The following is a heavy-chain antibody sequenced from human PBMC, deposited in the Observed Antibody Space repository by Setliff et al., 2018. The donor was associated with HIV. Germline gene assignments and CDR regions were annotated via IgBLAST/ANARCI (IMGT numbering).Heavy chain of an antibody. V-gene: IGHV4-59*01. Sequence: SETLSLTCNVSGGSIDNYYYTWVRQPPGKGPEWIGNMYSDEKGVISNKNPALKSRVVMYLDRTKNEFSLNLMSATTADTAIYYCARDRGTGWYGYFQHWGQGSPVTVSS. J-gene: IGHJ1*01. CDR3: ARDRGTGWYGYFQH. D-gene: IGHD6-19*01. CDR2: MYSDEKGVIS. CDR1: GGSIDNYY.